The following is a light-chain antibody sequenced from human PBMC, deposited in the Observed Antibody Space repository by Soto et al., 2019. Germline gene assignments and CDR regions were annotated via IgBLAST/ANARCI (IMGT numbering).Light chain of an antibody. CDR1: SSDVGSHDL. J-gene: IGLJ1*01. CDR3: SSFTSTTTKV. V-gene: IGLV2-14*02. Sequence: QSVLTQPASVSGSPGQSIAISCTGTSSDVGSHDLVSWYQQQSGKVPKLIIYDVSSRPSGVSNHSSGSKSGNTASLTISGFKPEDEADYYSSSFTSTTTKVFETGPKFTVL. CDR2: DVS.